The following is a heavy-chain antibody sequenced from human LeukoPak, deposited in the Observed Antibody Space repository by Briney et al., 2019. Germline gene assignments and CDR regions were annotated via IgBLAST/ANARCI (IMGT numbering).Heavy chain of an antibody. CDR3: ARLGVSRRVSDY. D-gene: IGHD3-16*01. CDR1: GFTFSTSS. Sequence: GGSLRLSCAASGFTFSTSSMNWVRQAPGKGLEWVSYISSSSTIYYADSVKGRFTISRDNAKNSLYLQMSSLRDEDTAVYYCARLGVSRRVSDYWGQGTLVTVSS. V-gene: IGHV3-48*02. CDR2: ISSSSTI. J-gene: IGHJ4*02.